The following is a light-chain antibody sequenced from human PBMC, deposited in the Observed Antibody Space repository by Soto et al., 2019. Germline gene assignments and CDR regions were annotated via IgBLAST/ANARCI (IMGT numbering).Light chain of an antibody. CDR1: TGTLTSGHF. J-gene: IGLJ2*01. Sequence: QAVVTQEPSLTVSPGGTVTLTCGSSTGTLTSGHFPYWFQQKPGQAPRALIFDTSNKHSWTPARFSGSLLGGKAALTLSGAQPEDEADYYCSSYAGSNNFVVFGGGTKLTVL. CDR3: SSYAGSNNFVV. V-gene: IGLV7-46*01. CDR2: DTS.